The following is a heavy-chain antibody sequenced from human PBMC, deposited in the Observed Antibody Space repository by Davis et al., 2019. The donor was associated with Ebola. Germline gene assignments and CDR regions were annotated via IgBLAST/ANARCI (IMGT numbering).Heavy chain of an antibody. J-gene: IGHJ4*02. CDR1: WFRVSDSY. Sequence: GESLKISCAVSWFRVSDSYMHWVRQAPGKGLEWVSVLYSSGSTTYYADSVQGRFTISRDNSKNTLYLQMDSLRAEDTAVYYCARDGGAARQLDYWGQGTLVTVSS. CDR2: LYSSGSTT. CDR3: ARDGGAARQLDY. D-gene: IGHD6-6*01. V-gene: IGHV3-53*01.